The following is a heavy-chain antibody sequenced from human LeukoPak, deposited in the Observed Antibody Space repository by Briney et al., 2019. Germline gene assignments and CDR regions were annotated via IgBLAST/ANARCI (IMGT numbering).Heavy chain of an antibody. CDR2: IYISGST. Sequence: NTSETLSLTCTVSGGSISTYYWSWLRQPPGKGLEWIGNIYISGSTNYNPSLKSRVTMSIDTSKSQFSLNLSAVTAADTAVYYCARGVREATDWGQGTLVTVSS. CDR3: ARGVREATD. V-gene: IGHV4-4*09. J-gene: IGHJ4*02. CDR1: GGSISTYY. D-gene: IGHD1-1*01.